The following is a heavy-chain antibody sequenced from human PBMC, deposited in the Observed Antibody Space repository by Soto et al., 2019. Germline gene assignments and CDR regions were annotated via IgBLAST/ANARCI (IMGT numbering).Heavy chain of an antibody. CDR2: IYPGDSDT. D-gene: IGHD2-15*01. J-gene: IGHJ4*02. CDR3: ASCSGGSCYPTLALDY. CDR1: GYSFTTYW. Sequence: LGESLKISCKGSGYSFTTYWIGWVRQMPGKGLEWMGIIYPGDSDTKYSPSFQGQVTISADKSINTAYLQWSSLQASDTAVYYCASCSGGSCYPTLALDYWGQGTLVTVSS. V-gene: IGHV5-51*01.